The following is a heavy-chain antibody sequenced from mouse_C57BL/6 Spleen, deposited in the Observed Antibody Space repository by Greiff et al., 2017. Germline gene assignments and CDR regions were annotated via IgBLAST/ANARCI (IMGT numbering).Heavy chain of an antibody. CDR1: GFSLTSYG. CDR2: IWRGGST. V-gene: IGHV2-5*01. CDR3: AKKGNWLDYYAMDY. D-gene: IGHD2-1*01. J-gene: IGHJ4*01. Sequence: QVQLQQSGPGLVQPSQSLSITCTVSGFSLTSYGVHWVRQSPGKGLEWLGVIWRGGSTDYNAAFMSRLSITKDNSKSQVFFKMNSLQADDTAIYYCAKKGNWLDYYAMDYWGQGTSVTVSS.